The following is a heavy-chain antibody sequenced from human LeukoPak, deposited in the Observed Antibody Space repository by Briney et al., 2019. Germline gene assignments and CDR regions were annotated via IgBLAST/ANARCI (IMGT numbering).Heavy chain of an antibody. D-gene: IGHD2-2*01. CDR1: GGSISSSSYY. V-gene: IGHV4-39*01. Sequence: PSETLSLTCTVSGGSISSSSYYWGWIRQPPGKGLEWIGSIYYSGSTYYNPSLKSRVTISVHTSKNQFSLKLSSVTAADTAVYYCARSLAAIYWGQGTLVTVSS. CDR3: ARSLAAIY. J-gene: IGHJ4*02. CDR2: IYYSGST.